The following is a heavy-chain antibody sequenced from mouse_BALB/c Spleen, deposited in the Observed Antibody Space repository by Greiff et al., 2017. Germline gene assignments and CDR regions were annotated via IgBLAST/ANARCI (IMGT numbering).Heavy chain of an antibody. CDR3: ARAILRYYAMDY. V-gene: IGHV5-6-5*01. CDR2: ISSGGST. CDR1: GFTFSSYA. J-gene: IGHJ4*01. Sequence: EVQVVESGGGLVKPGGSLKLSCAASGFTFSSYAMSWVRQTPEKRLEWVASISSGGSTYYPDSVKGRFTISRDNARNILYLQMSSLRSEDTAMYYCARAILRYYAMDYWGQGTSVTVSS.